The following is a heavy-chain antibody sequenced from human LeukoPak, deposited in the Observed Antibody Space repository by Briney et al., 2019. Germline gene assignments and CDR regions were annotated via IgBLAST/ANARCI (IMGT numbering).Heavy chain of an antibody. CDR1: GFTFSSYS. J-gene: IGHJ4*02. CDR3: AKDGMIVVVLDYPYFDY. Sequence: PGGSLRLSCAASGFTFSSYSMNWVRQAPGKGLEWVSAISGSGGSTYYADSVKGRFTISRDNSKNTLYLQMNSLRAEDTAVYYCAKDGMIVVVLDYPYFDYWGQGTLVTVSS. D-gene: IGHD3-22*01. V-gene: IGHV3-23*01. CDR2: ISGSGGST.